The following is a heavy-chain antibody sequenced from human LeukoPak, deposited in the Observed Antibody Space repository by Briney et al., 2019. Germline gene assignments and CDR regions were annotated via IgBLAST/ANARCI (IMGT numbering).Heavy chain of an antibody. CDR3: ARAGYPYAFDI. CDR2: ISHDGSSS. D-gene: IGHD5-18*01. J-gene: IGHJ3*02. V-gene: IGHV3-74*01. Sequence: GGSLRLSCAASGFTFSTYWMHWVRRAPGKGLVWVSRISHDGSSSSYADSVKGRFTISRDNAKNTLYLQMNSLRADDTAVYYCARAGYPYAFDIWGQGTMVTVSS. CDR1: GFTFSTYW.